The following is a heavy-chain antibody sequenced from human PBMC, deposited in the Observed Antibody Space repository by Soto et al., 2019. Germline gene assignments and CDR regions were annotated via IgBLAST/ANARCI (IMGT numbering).Heavy chain of an antibody. CDR3: AREYSRSFDY. V-gene: IGHV3-72*01. Sequence: PGGSLRLSCAASGFTFSDHYMDWVRQAPGKGLEWVGRTRNKANSYTTEYAASVKGRFTISRDDSKNSLYLQMNSLKTEDTAVYYCAREYSRSFDYWGQGTLVTVSS. J-gene: IGHJ4*02. CDR1: GFTFSDHY. CDR2: TRNKANSYTT. D-gene: IGHD2-21*01.